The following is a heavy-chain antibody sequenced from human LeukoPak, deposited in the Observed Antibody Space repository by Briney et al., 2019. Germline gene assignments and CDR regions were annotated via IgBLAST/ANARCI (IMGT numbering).Heavy chain of an antibody. Sequence: AGGSLRLSCAASGFTFSSYAMHWVRQAPGKGLEWVGVISYDGSNKYYADSVKGRFTISRDNSKNTLYLQMNSLRAEDTAVYYCAREDVVVPAADYWGQGTLVTVSS. V-gene: IGHV3-30*04. D-gene: IGHD2-2*01. CDR3: AREDVVVPAADY. CDR2: ISYDGSNK. CDR1: GFTFSSYA. J-gene: IGHJ4*02.